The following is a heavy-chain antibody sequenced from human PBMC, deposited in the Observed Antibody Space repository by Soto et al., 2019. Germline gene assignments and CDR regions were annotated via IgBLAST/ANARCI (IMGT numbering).Heavy chain of an antibody. CDR2: IYYSRST. V-gene: IGHV4-59*01. J-gene: IGHJ4*02. D-gene: IGHD5-18*01. Sequence: SETLSLTCTVSGGSISSYYWSWIRQPPGKGLEWIGYIYYSRSTNYNPSLKSRVTISVDTSKNQFSLKLSSVTAADTAVYYCARTGGYSYGPQFDYWGQGTLVTVSS. CDR1: GGSISSYY. CDR3: ARTGGYSYGPQFDY.